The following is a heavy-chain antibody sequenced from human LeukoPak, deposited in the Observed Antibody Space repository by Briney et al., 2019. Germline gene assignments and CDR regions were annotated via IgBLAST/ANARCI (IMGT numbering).Heavy chain of an antibody. V-gene: IGHV3-23*01. CDR2: ISGSGGST. J-gene: IGHJ4*02. CDR3: GKHPTSYNFWSGETYYFDY. CDR1: GFTFSSYA. D-gene: IGHD3-3*01. Sequence: GGSLRLFCAASGFTFSSYAMSWVRQAPGKGLEWVSAISGSGGSTYYADSVKGRFTISRDNSKNTLYLQMNSLRAEDTAVYYCGKHPTSYNFWSGETYYFDYWGQGTLVTVSS.